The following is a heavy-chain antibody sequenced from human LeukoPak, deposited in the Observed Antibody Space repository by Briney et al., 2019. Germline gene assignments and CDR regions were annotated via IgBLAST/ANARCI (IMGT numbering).Heavy chain of an antibody. CDR2: ISGSGGST. CDR3: AKGRVMIARRDAFDI. Sequence: SCKASGGTFSSYAMSWVRQAPGKGLEWVSAISGSGGSTYYADSVKGRFTISRDNSKNTLYLQMNSLRAEDTAVYYCAKGRVMIARRDAFDIWGQGTMVTVSS. V-gene: IGHV3-23*01. J-gene: IGHJ3*02. CDR1: GGTFSSYA. D-gene: IGHD3-22*01.